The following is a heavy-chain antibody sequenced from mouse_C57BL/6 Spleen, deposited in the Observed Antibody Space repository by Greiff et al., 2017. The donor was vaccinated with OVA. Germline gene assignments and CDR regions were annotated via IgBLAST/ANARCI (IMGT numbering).Heavy chain of an antibody. CDR2: ISSGSSTI. D-gene: IGHD1-1*01. J-gene: IGHJ1*03. CDR1: GFTFSDYG. Sequence: VKLVESGGGLVKPGGSLKLSCAASGFTFSDYGMHWVRQAPEKGLEWVAYISSGSSTIYYADTVKGRFTISRDNAKNTLFLQMTSLRSEDTAMYYCARTFYYGSSYGYFDVWGTGTTVTVSS. V-gene: IGHV5-17*01. CDR3: ARTFYYGSSYGYFDV.